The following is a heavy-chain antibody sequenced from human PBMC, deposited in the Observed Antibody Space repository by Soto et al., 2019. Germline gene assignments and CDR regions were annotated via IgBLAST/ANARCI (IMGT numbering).Heavy chain of an antibody. Sequence: EVQLVESGGGLVQPGGSLRLSCAASGFTFSHYWMHWVRQAPGKGLVWVSRIRSDGSDTTYTGSVKGRFTISRDNSKNTLYLQMNSLRAEDTAVYYCAKTANGWFSAFDIWGQGTMVTVSS. CDR3: AKTANGWFSAFDI. V-gene: IGHV3-74*01. D-gene: IGHD6-19*01. J-gene: IGHJ3*02. CDR1: GFTFSHYW. CDR2: IRSDGSDT.